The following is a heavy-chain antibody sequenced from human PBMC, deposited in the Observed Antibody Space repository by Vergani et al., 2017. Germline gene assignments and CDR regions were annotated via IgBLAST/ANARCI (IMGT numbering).Heavy chain of an antibody. CDR1: GGTFSSYA. CDR3: ARDRYELRLYYGSGSYYFFDP. V-gene: IGHV1-69*12. J-gene: IGHJ5*02. Sequence: QVQLVQSGAEVKKPGSSVKVSCKASGGTFSSYAISWVRQAPGQGLEWMGGIIPIFGTANYAQKFQGRVTITADESTSTAYMELSSLRSEDTAVYYCARDRYELRLYYGSGSYYFFDPWGQGTLVTVSS. CDR2: IIPIFGTA. D-gene: IGHD3-10*01.